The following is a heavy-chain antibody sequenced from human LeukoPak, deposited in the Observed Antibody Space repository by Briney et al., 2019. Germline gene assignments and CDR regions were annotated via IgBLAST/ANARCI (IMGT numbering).Heavy chain of an antibody. D-gene: IGHD2-21*02. CDR1: GGSISSSSYY. V-gene: IGHV4-39*01. CDR3: VRGGVVVTARFFY. J-gene: IGHJ4*02. CDR2: IYYSGST. Sequence: SETLSLTCTVSGGSISSSSYYWGWIRQPPGKGLEWIGSIYYSGSTYYNPSLKSRVTISVDTSKNQFSLKLSSVTAADTAVYYCVRGGVVVTARFFYWGQGTLVTVSS.